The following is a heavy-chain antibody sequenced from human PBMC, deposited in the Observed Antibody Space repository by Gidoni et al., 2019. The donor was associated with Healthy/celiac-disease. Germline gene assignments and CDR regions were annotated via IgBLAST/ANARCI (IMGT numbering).Heavy chain of an antibody. V-gene: IGHV4-39*07. J-gene: IGHJ4*02. CDR3: ARDRNGSGSPDY. Sequence: QLPLPESGPGLVKPSETLSLTCTVPGGSISSSSYYWGWIRQPPGKGLEWIGSIYYSGSTYYNPSLKSRVTISVDTSKNQFSLKLSSVTAADTAVYYCARDRNGSGSPDYWGQGTLVTVSS. CDR1: GGSISSSSYY. CDR2: IYYSGST. D-gene: IGHD3-10*01.